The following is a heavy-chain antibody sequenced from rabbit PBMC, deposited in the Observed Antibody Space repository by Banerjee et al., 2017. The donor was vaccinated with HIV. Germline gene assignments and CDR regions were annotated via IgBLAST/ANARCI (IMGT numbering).Heavy chain of an antibody. V-gene: IGHV1S45*01. D-gene: IGHD2-1*01. J-gene: IGHJ4*01. Sequence: QEQLEESGGDLVKPGASLTLTCTASGFSFSSSYYMCWVRQAPGKGLEWIACIYAGSRDVSYYASWVNGRFTISSHNAQNTLYLQLNSLTAADTATYFCARVPIYDDYGAFNLWGPGTLVTVS. CDR3: ARVPIYDDYGAFNL. CDR2: IYAGSRDVS. CDR1: GFSFSSSYY.